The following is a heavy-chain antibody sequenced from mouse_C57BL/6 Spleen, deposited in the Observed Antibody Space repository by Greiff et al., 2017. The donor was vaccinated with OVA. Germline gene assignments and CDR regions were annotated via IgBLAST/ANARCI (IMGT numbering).Heavy chain of an antibody. CDR3: TTDDGNYRFAY. D-gene: IGHD2-1*01. Sequence: EVQLQQSGAELVRPGASVKLSCTASGFNITDYYMHWVKQRPEQGLEWIGRIDPEDGDTEYAPKFQGKATMTADTSSNTAYLQLSSLTSEDTAVYYCTTDDGNYRFAYWGQGTLVTVSA. V-gene: IGHV14-1*01. CDR2: IDPEDGDT. CDR1: GFNITDYY. J-gene: IGHJ3*01.